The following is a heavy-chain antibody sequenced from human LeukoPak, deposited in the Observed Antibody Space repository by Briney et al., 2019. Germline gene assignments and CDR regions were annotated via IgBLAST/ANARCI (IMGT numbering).Heavy chain of an antibody. V-gene: IGHV3-23*01. D-gene: IGHD3-10*01. J-gene: IGHJ4*02. Sequence: GESLRLSCAASGFSFSSYAMSWVRQAPGKGLEWVSGISDTGGGTYYADSVKGRFTISRDNSKNTLYVGMNSLRAEDTTIYYCAITYGSGAYNLNYWGQGTLVTVSS. CDR2: ISDTGGGT. CDR1: GFSFSSYA. CDR3: AITYGSGAYNLNY.